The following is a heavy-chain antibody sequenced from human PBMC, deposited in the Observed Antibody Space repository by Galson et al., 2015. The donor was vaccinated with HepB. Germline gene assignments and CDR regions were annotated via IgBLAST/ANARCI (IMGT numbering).Heavy chain of an antibody. CDR2: ISINSGNT. D-gene: IGHD6-6*01. CDR3: ARDRSHSLDY. J-gene: IGHJ4*02. Sequence: VKVSCKASDYIFTTNGISWVRQAPGQGLEWLGWISINSGNTNYVERLQGRVTMTRDTSTSTAYMELRRLTSDDTAVYYCARDRSHSLDYWGQGTLVTVSS. V-gene: IGHV1-18*04. CDR1: DYIFTTNG.